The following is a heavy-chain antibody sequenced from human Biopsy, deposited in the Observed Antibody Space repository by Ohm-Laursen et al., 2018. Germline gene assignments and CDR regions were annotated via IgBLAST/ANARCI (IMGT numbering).Heavy chain of an antibody. CDR1: GFTFNKHA. CDR2: IWYDGSIE. D-gene: IGHD3-22*01. CDR3: ARDRLLYQYDSSGWDI. Sequence: SLRLSCTASGFTFNKHAMNWVRQAPGKGLEWVAVIWYDGSIEYYVDSVKGRFTISRDNYKNILYLQMNSLRVEDTAVYYCARDRLLYQYDSSGWDIWGQGTVVTVSS. V-gene: IGHV3-33*01. J-gene: IGHJ3*02.